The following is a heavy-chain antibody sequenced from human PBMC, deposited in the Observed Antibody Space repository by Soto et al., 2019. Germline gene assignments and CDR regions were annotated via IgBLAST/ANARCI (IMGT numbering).Heavy chain of an antibody. J-gene: IGHJ4*02. CDR1: GGSISSGDYY. D-gene: IGHD3-16*02. CDR3: AASSDYVWGSYRSIDY. V-gene: IGHV4-30-4*01. CDR2: LYYSGST. Sequence: QVQLQESGPGLVKPSQTLSLTCTVSGGSISSGDYYWSWIRQPPGKGLEWIGYLYYSGSTYYNPSLKSRVTITVDASKNQCSRKLSSVTAADTAGYYCAASSDYVWGSYRSIDYWGQGTLVTVSS.